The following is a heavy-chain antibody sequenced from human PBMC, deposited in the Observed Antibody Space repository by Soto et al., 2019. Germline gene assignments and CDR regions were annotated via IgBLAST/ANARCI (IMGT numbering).Heavy chain of an antibody. J-gene: IGHJ5*02. D-gene: IGHD6-13*01. CDR3: ARLPGYSSSWYEFWFDP. Sequence: ASVKVSCKASGYTFTSYGISWVRQAPGQGLEWMGWISAYNGNTNYAQKLQGRVTMTTDTSTSTAYMELRSLRSDDTAVYYCARLPGYSSSWYEFWFDPWGQGTLVTVPQ. CDR1: GYTFTSYG. CDR2: ISAYNGNT. V-gene: IGHV1-18*04.